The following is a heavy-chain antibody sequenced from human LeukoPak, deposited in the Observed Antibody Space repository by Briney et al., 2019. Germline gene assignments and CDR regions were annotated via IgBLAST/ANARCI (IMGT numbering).Heavy chain of an antibody. CDR1: GYTFTSYG. Sequence: GASVKVSCKASGYTFTSYGISWVRQAPGQGLEWMGWISAYNGNTNYAQKLQGRVTMTTDTSTSTAYMELRSLRSDDTAVYYCARGYSGSPIGNDAFDIWGQGTMVTVSS. CDR2: ISAYNGNT. V-gene: IGHV1-18*01. CDR3: ARGYSGSPIGNDAFDI. J-gene: IGHJ3*02. D-gene: IGHD1-26*01.